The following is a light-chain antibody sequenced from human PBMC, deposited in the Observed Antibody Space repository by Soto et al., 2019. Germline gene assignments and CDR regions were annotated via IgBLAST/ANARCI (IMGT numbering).Light chain of an antibody. CDR2: GAS. CDR3: QQYNNWPAIT. Sequence: IVLTQSAGTLSLSPGERATLSCRASQSVSSNYLAWYQEKLGQAPRLLIYGASKRATGIPARFSGSGSGTEFTLTISSLQSEDFAVYYCQQYNNWPAITFGQGTRLEIK. V-gene: IGKV3D-15*01. J-gene: IGKJ5*01. CDR1: QSVSSN.